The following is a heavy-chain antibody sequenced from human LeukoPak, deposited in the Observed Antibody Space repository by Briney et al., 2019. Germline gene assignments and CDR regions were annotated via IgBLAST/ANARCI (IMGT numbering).Heavy chain of an antibody. J-gene: IGHJ2*01. CDR2: INPNSGGT. CDR1: GYTFTGYY. CDR3: ARPYCSGGDCLRYFDL. D-gene: IGHD2-15*01. V-gene: IGHV1-2*06. Sequence: ASVKVSCKASGYTFTGYYMHWVRQAPGQGLEWMGRINPNSGGTNYAQKFQDRVTMTRDTSISTAYMELSRLRSEDAAVYYCARPYCSGGDCLRYFDLWGRGTLITVSS.